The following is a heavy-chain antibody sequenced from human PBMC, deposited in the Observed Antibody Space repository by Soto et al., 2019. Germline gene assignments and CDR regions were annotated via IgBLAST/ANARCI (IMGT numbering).Heavy chain of an antibody. D-gene: IGHD2-15*01. Sequence: EVQLVESGGGLVQPGGSLKLSCAASGFTFSSFWMNWVRQAPGKGLEWVANIKGDGSEKYYVDSVKGRFTISRDNAKNSPYLEMNSLRAEDTAVYYCAAGWPPDYWGQGTLVIVVS. V-gene: IGHV3-7*01. CDR2: IKGDGSEK. CDR3: AAGWPPDY. CDR1: GFTFSSFW. J-gene: IGHJ4*02.